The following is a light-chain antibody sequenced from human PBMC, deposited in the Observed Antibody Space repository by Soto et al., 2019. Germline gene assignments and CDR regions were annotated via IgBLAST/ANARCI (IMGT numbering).Light chain of an antibody. CDR3: QQYNNWPPWT. J-gene: IGKJ1*01. Sequence: EIVMTQSPATLSVSPGERATLSCRASQSVSSNLAWYQQKPGQAPRLLIYGASTSATGIPARFSGSGSGTEFTLTISSLQSEDFAVYHCQQYNNWPPWTFGQGTKVEIK. V-gene: IGKV3-15*01. CDR1: QSVSSN. CDR2: GAS.